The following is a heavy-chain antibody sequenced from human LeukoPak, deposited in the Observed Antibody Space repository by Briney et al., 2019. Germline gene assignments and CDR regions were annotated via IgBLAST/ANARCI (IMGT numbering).Heavy chain of an antibody. V-gene: IGHV1-18*01. CDR3: ARDAVSTVTAGGIDY. CDR1: GYTFTSYG. D-gene: IGHD2-21*02. Sequence: GASVKVSCKASGYTFTSYGISWVRQAPGQGLEWMAWISAYSGNTKYAQKIQGRVTMTTDTSTSTAYMEPRSLRFDDTAVYYCARDAVSTVTAGGIDYWGQGTLVTVSS. CDR2: ISAYSGNT. J-gene: IGHJ4*02.